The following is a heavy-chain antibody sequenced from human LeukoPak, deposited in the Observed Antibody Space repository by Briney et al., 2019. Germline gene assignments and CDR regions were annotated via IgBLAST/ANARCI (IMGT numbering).Heavy chain of an antibody. Sequence: PGGSLRLSCAASGFTFSDYYMSWIRQAPGKGLEWVSYISSSGSTIYYADSVKGRFTISMDNAKKSLYLQMNSLRAEDTAVYYCAHQPGIAAAVDYWGQGTLVTVSS. V-gene: IGHV3-11*01. CDR3: AHQPGIAAAVDY. D-gene: IGHD6-13*01. J-gene: IGHJ4*02. CDR2: ISSSGSTI. CDR1: GFTFSDYY.